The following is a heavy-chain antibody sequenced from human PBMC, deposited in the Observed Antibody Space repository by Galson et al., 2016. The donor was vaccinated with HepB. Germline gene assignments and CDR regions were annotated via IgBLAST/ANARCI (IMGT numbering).Heavy chain of an antibody. D-gene: IGHD5-18*01. CDR2: ISYDGSNK. Sequence: SLRLSCAASGFTFSYYGMHWVRQAPGKGLDWVTVISYDGSNKYYADSVKGRFIISRDNSKNTLYLQMNSLRAEDTAVYYCAKDRTGGYSHGNRYYFYGMDVGGQGTTVSVSS. CDR1: GFTFSYYG. V-gene: IGHV3-30*18. J-gene: IGHJ6*02. CDR3: AKDRTGGYSHGNRYYFYGMDV.